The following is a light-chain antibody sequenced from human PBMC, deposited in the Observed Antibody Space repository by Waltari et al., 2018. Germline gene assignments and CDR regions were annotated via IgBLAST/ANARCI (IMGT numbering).Light chain of an antibody. CDR2: DAS. Sequence: DIQMTQSPSSLSASVGDRVTITCQASQDISNYLNWYQQKPGKAPKLLIYDASNLETGVPSRFSESGSGTDFTFTISSLQPEDIATYYCQQYDNLPLLTFGGGTKVEIK. V-gene: IGKV1-33*01. J-gene: IGKJ4*01. CDR3: QQYDNLPLLT. CDR1: QDISNY.